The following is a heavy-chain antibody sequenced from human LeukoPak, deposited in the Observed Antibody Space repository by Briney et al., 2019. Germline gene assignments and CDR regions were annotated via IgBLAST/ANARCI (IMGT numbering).Heavy chain of an antibody. CDR1: GGSISSGGYY. J-gene: IGHJ3*02. CDR3: APQGTPVWGSYLGAFDI. D-gene: IGHD3-16*01. CDR2: IYHSGST. V-gene: IGHV4-30-2*01. Sequence: SETLSLTCTVSGGSISSGGYYWSWIRQPPGKGLEWIGYIYHSGSTYYNPSLKSRVTISVDRSKNQFSLKLSSVTAADTAVYYCAPQGTPVWGSYLGAFDIWGQGTMVTVSS.